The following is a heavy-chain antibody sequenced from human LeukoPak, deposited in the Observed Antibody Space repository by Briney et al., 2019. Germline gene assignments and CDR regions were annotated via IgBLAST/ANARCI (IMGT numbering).Heavy chain of an antibody. CDR1: GFTFSSYW. CDR3: ARSGGTYYDSSGYYYPFDY. J-gene: IGHJ4*02. CDR2: IKQDGSEK. V-gene: IGHV3-7*01. D-gene: IGHD3-22*01. Sequence: TGGSLRLSCAASGFTFSSYWMSWVRQAPGKGLEWVANIKQDGSEKYYVDSVKGRFTISRDNAKNSLYLQMNSLRAEDTAVYYCARSGGTYYDSSGYYYPFDYWGQGTLVTVSS.